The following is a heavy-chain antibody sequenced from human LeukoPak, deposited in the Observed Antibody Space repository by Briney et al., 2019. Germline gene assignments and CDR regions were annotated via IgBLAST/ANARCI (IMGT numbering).Heavy chain of an antibody. CDR2: INPNSGGT. CDR3: ARGRNYYDSSGYFVY. Sequence: GASVKVSCRASGYTFTGYYMHWVRQAPGQGLEWMGWINPNSGGTNYAQKFQGRVTMTRDTSISTAYMELSRLRSDDTAVYYCARGRNYYDSSGYFVYWGQGTLVTVSS. J-gene: IGHJ4*02. V-gene: IGHV1-2*02. D-gene: IGHD3-22*01. CDR1: GYTFTGYY.